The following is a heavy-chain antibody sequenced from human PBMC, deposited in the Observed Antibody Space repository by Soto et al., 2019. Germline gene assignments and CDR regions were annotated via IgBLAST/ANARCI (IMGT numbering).Heavy chain of an antibody. J-gene: IGHJ4*02. V-gene: IGHV3-11*06. CDR1: GFTFRDYY. CDR2: ISGISTYT. CDR3: ARSRSGDYLDN. D-gene: IGHD4-17*01. Sequence: QVQLVEAGGALVKPGGSLILSCAASGFTFRDYYLSCIRQAPGKGLESLSYISGISTYTTYADSVRGRFTISRDNAKNSLFLQMNNLTDDDTDVYYCARSRSGDYLDNWGQGTLVTVSS.